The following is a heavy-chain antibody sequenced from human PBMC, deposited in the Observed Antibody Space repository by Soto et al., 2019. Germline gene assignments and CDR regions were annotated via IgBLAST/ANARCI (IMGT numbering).Heavy chain of an antibody. CDR3: ARLDSDYDYYYAMDV. V-gene: IGHV1-18*01. J-gene: IGHJ6*02. CDR1: GYTFTRYG. D-gene: IGHD5-18*01. Sequence: QVQLVQSGAEVKKPGASVKVSCKASGYTFTRYGISWVRQAPGQGLEWVGWISAYNGNTNYAQKLQGRVTMTKDTSTSTVYMERRSLRSDDTAVYYCARLDSDYDYYYAMDVWGQGTTVTVSS. CDR2: ISAYNGNT.